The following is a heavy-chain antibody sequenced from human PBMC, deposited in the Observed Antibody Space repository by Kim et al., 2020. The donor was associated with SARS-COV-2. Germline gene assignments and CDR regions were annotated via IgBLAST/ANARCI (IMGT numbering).Heavy chain of an antibody. J-gene: IGHJ6*02. CDR2: ISYDGSNK. V-gene: IGHV3-30*18. Sequence: GGSLRLSCAASGFTFSSYGIHWVRQAPGKGLEWVAVISYDGSNKYYADSVKGRFTISRDNSKNTLYLQMNSLRAEDTAVYYCAKDRAVALHYYYGMDVWGQGTTVTVSS. CDR3: AKDRAVALHYYYGMDV. D-gene: IGHD6-19*01. CDR1: GFTFSSYG.